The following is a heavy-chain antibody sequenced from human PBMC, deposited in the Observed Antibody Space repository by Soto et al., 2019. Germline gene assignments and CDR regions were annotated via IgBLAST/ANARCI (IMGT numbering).Heavy chain of an antibody. Sequence: LRLSCAASGFTFDDYAMHWVRQAPGKGLEWVSGISWNSGSIGYADSVKGRFTISRGNAKNSLYLQMNSLRAEDTALYYCAKEITIFGVVITQGGGMDVWGQGTTVTVSS. CDR2: ISWNSGSI. V-gene: IGHV3-9*01. CDR3: AKEITIFGVVITQGGGMDV. D-gene: IGHD3-3*01. J-gene: IGHJ6*02. CDR1: GFTFDDYA.